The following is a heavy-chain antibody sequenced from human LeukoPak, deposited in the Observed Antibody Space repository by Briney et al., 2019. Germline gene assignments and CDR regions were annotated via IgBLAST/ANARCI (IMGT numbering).Heavy chain of an antibody. CDR2: ISAYNGNT. Sequence: GASVKVSCKASGYTFTSYGISWVRQAPGQGLEWMGWISAYNGNTNYAQKFQGRVTITRDTSASTAYMELSSLRSEDTAVYYCARSIVGSGSYSTLFDYWGQGTLVTVSS. V-gene: IGHV1-18*01. CDR1: GYTFTSYG. D-gene: IGHD3-10*01. J-gene: IGHJ4*02. CDR3: ARSIVGSGSYSTLFDY.